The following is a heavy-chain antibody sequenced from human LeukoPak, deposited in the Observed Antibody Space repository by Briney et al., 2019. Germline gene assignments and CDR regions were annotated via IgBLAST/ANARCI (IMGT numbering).Heavy chain of an antibody. D-gene: IGHD6-13*01. CDR3: AREGIAAAILDY. Sequence: PSETLSLTCTVSGGSISSGSYYWSWIRQPPGEGLEWIGYIYYSGSSNYKSSLKSRVTMSVDTSKNQFSLNLSSVTAADTAVYYCAREGIAAAILDYWGQGTLVTVSS. V-gene: IGHV4-61*01. CDR2: IYYSGSS. CDR1: GGSISSGSYY. J-gene: IGHJ4*02.